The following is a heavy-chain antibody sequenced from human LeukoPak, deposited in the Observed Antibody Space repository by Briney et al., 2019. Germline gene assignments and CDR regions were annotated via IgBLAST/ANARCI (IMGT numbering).Heavy chain of an antibody. CDR2: ISGSGGST. CDR1: GFTFSSYA. J-gene: IGHJ4*02. V-gene: IGHV3-23*01. Sequence: GGSLGLSCAASGFTFSSYAMSWVRQAPGKGLEWVSAISGSGGSTYYADSVKGRFTISRDNSKNTLYLQMNSLRAEDTAVYYCAKAYYDILTGYYSAFDYWGQGTLVTVSS. D-gene: IGHD3-9*01. CDR3: AKAYYDILTGYYSAFDY.